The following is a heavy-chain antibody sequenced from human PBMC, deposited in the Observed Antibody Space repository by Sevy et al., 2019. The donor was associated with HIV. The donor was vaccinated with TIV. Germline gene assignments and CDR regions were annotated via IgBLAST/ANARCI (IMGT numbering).Heavy chain of an antibody. J-gene: IGHJ3*02. CDR3: ARGDYYDSSGWEAFDI. Sequence: GGSLRLSCAASGFTFSSYDMHWVRQATGNGLEWVSAIGTAGDTYYPGSVKGRFTISRENAKNSLYLQMNSLRAGDTAVYYCARGDYYDSSGWEAFDIWGQGTMVTVSS. CDR1: GFTFSSYD. D-gene: IGHD3-22*01. V-gene: IGHV3-13*01. CDR2: IGTAGDT.